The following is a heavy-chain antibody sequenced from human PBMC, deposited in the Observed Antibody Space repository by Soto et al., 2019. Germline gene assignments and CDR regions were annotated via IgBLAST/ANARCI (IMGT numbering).Heavy chain of an antibody. J-gene: IGHJ3*02. CDR1: GGSISSSSYY. V-gene: IGHV4-39*01. CDR3: ARQGAYGDSAGRDAFDI. Sequence: ASETLSLTCTVSGGSISSSSYYWGWIRQPPGKGLEWIGSIYYSGSTYYNPSLKSRVTISVDTSKNQFSLKLSSVTAADTAVYYCARQGAYGDSAGRDAFDIWGQGTMVTVSS. CDR2: IYYSGST. D-gene: IGHD4-17*01.